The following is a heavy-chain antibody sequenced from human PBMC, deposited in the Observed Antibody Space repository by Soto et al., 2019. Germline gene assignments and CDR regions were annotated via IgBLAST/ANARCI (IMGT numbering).Heavy chain of an antibody. CDR2: INAGNGNT. Sequence: QVQLVQSGAEVKKPGASVKVSCKASGYTFTSYAMHWVRQAPGQRLEWMGWINAGNGNTKYSQKFQGRVTITRDTSASPAYMELSSLRCEDTAVYYCARDSLDYDFWSCYLRVSSSEPYFGYWGQGTLVTVSS. V-gene: IGHV1-3*01. CDR1: GYTFTSYA. J-gene: IGHJ4*02. CDR3: ARDSLDYDFWSCYLRVSSSEPYFGY. D-gene: IGHD3-3*01.